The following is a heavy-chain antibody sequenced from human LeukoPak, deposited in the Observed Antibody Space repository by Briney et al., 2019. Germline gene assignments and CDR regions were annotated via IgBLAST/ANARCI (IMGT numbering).Heavy chain of an antibody. CDR1: GGTFSSYA. D-gene: IGHD3-10*01. J-gene: IGHJ4*02. CDR3: ARGFTYGSGFYY. CDR2: IIPIFGTA. Sequence: SVKVSCKASGGTFSSYAISWVRQAPGQGLEWMGGIIPIFGTANYAQKFQGRVTITADESTSTAYMELSSLRSEDTAVYYCARGFTYGSGFYYWGQGTLVTVSS. V-gene: IGHV1-69*01.